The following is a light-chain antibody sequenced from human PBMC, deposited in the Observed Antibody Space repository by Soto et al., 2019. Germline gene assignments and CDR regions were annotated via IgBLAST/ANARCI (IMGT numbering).Light chain of an antibody. Sequence: IHLTQSPASLSASVGDRVTITGGAGHDIGSALAWYQQRPGKAPKLLLYDVSNLEAGVPSRFSGSGSGTDFTLTITSLRPEDFATDYCQQFKGFPLTFGVGTKVQIK. CDR1: HDIGSA. V-gene: IGKV1-13*02. CDR3: QQFKGFPLT. CDR2: DVS. J-gene: IGKJ4*01.